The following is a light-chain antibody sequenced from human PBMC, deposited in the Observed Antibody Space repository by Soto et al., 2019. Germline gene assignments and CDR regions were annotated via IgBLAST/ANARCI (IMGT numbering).Light chain of an antibody. CDR1: QSVSSSY. J-gene: IGKJ1*01. CDR3: QQYSSSST. V-gene: IGKV3-20*01. CDR2: GAS. Sequence: EIVLTQSPGTLSLSPGERAPLSCRASQSVSSSYLAWYQQKPGQAPRLLIYGASSRATGIPDRFSGSGSGTGFTLTISRLEPEDFAVYYCQQYSSSSTFGQGTKVDI.